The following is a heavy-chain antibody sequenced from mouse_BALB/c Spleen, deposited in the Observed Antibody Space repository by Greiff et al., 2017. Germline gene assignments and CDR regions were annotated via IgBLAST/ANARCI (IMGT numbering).Heavy chain of an antibody. D-gene: IGHD6-1*01. Sequence: QVQLQQSGPELVKPGASVKISCKASGYAFSSSWMNWVKQRPGQGLEWIGRIYPGDGDTNYNRKFKGKATLTADKSSSTAYMQLSSLTSVDSAVYFCARRGNYPLMDYWGQGTSVTVSS. CDR1: GYAFSSSW. CDR2: IYPGDGDT. J-gene: IGHJ4*01. V-gene: IGHV1-82*01. CDR3: ARRGNYPLMDY.